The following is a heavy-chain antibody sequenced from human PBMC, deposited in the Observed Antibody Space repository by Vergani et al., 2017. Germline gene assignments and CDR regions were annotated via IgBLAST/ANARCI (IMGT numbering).Heavy chain of an antibody. CDR2: IWYDGSNK. V-gene: IGHV3-33*01. CDR3: ARELATFALDY. D-gene: IGHD3-16*01. CDR1: GFTFSSYG. Sequence: QVQLVESGGGVVQPGRSLRLSCAASGFTFSSYGMHWVRQAPGKGLEWVAVIWYDGSNKYYADSVKGRFTISRDNSKNTLYLQMNSLRAEDTAVYYCARELATFALDYWGQGTLVTVSS. J-gene: IGHJ4*02.